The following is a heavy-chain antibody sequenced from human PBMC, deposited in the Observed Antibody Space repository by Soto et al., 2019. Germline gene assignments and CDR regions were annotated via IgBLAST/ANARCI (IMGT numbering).Heavy chain of an antibody. CDR3: RVTMVTTFYYYDMDV. D-gene: IGHD4-17*01. V-gene: IGHV3-73*02. J-gene: IGHJ6*02. CDR2: IGSKTNNYAT. CDR1: GFTFSGSA. Sequence: EVQLVESGGGLVQPGGSLKLSCAASGFTFSGSAIHWVRQASGKGLEWVGRIGSKTNNYATAYAAPVKGRFTISRDDSTNTESLQMNSLKTEDTAVYYCRVTMVTTFYYYDMDVWGQGSTVTVCS.